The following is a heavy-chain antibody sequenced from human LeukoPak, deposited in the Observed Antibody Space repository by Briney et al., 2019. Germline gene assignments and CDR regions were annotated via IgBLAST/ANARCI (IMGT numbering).Heavy chain of an antibody. CDR1: GFTVSSNS. CDR3: ARDVSVAARPAFDS. D-gene: IGHD6-6*01. CDR2: VYSDGDT. V-gene: IGHV3-66*01. J-gene: IGHJ4*02. Sequence: PGGSLRLSCAASGFTVSSNSMSWVRQAPGKGLEWVSVVYSDGDTYYANSVRGRFTISRDNSKNTLYLQMNSLRAEDTAIYYCARDVSVAARPAFDSWGQGALVTVP.